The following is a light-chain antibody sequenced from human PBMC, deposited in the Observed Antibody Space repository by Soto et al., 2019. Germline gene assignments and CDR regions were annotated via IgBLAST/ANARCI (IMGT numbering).Light chain of an antibody. CDR2: SPA. CDR1: QGVDTT. J-gene: IGKJ1*01. CDR3: LQHHSFPRT. Sequence: ILLTQTPSSLSAAVGDRVAITCRASQGVDTTLAWYQQKPAKAPNLLIYSPANFQGGVPSRFIGSGSWTEVILTIISLQPEDASTYYCLQHHSFPRTFGQGTKVDI. V-gene: IGKV1-9*01.